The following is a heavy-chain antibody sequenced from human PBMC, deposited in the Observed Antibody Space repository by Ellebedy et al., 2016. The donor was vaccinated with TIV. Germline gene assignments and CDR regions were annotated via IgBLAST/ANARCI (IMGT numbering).Heavy chain of an antibody. CDR2: IYYSGST. CDR1: GGSISSGGYY. CDR3: ARTYYYDSSGLYYFDY. D-gene: IGHD3-22*01. V-gene: IGHV4-31*03. J-gene: IGHJ4*02. Sequence: MPSETLSLTCTVSGGSISSGGYYRSWIRQHPGKGLEWIGYIYYSGSTYYNPSLKSRVTISVDTSKNQFSLKLSSVTAADTAVYYCARTYYYDSSGLYYFDYWGQGTLVTVSS.